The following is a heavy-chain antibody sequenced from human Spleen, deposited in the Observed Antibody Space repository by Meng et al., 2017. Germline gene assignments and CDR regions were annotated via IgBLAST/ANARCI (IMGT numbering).Heavy chain of an antibody. CDR3: ARDCSTISCNGMDV. D-gene: IGHD2-15*01. CDR1: GFTFSNYW. V-gene: IGHV3-7*01. CDR2: IKYDGTEH. J-gene: IGHJ6*02. Sequence: GGSLRLSCAASGFTFSNYWISWVRQAPGKGREWVANIKYDGTEHYYVDSVKGRFTTSRENAKNSLYLQMNSLRAEDTAVYYCARDCSTISCNGMDVWGHGTTVTV.